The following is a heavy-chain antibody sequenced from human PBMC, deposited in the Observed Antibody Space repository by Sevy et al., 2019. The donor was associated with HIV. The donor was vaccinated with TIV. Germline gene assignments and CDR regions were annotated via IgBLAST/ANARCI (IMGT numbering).Heavy chain of an antibody. CDR2: ISNDGTNK. CDR3: ARVRVGRYCTDGVCYSYFDY. D-gene: IGHD2-8*01. J-gene: IGHJ4*02. CDR1: GFTFSSYA. V-gene: IGHV3-30-3*01. Sequence: GGSLRLSCAASGFTFSSYAMYWVRQAPGKGLEWVALISNDGTNKYADSVKGRYTISRDNSKNTLYLQMNSLRAEDTAVYYCARVRVGRYCTDGVCYSYFDYWGQGTLVTVSS.